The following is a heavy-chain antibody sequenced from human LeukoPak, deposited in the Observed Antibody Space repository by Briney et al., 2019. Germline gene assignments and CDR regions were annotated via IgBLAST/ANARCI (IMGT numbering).Heavy chain of an antibody. D-gene: IGHD4-17*01. V-gene: IGHV3-48*03. J-gene: IGHJ4*02. CDR2: ISSSGSTI. CDR3: ARVPVGYGDYPLDY. Sequence: PGGSLRLSCAASGFTFSSYEMNWVRQAPGKGLEWVSYISSSGSTIYYADSVKGRFTISGDNAKNSLYLQMNSLRAEDTAVYYCARVPVGYGDYPLDYWGQGTLVTVSS. CDR1: GFTFSSYE.